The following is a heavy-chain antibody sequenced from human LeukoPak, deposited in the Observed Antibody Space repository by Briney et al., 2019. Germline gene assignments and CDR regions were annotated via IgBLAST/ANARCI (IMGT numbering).Heavy chain of an antibody. D-gene: IGHD3-16*01. Sequence: PSETLSLTCTVSGGSISSGDYYWSWIRQPPWKGLEWIGYIYYSGSTYYNPSLKSRVTISVDTSKNQFSLKLSSVTAADTAVYYCARDEVRVGGDAFDIWGQGTMVTVSS. V-gene: IGHV4-30-4*08. CDR1: GGSISSGDYY. J-gene: IGHJ3*02. CDR2: IYYSGST. CDR3: ARDEVRVGGDAFDI.